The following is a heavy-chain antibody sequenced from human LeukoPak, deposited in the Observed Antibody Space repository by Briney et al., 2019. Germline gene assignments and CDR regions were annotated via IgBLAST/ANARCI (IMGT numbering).Heavy chain of an antibody. CDR2: IYYSGST. V-gene: IGHV4-59*01. Sequence: SETLSLTCTVSGGSISSYYWSWIRQPPGKGLEWVGCIYYSGSTNYNPSLNTRVTISVDTSKNQFSLKLSSVTAADTAVYYCARASRRGSGGYYFDYWGQGTLVTVSS. CDR1: GGSISSYY. D-gene: IGHD6-19*01. CDR3: ARASRRGSGGYYFDY. J-gene: IGHJ4*02.